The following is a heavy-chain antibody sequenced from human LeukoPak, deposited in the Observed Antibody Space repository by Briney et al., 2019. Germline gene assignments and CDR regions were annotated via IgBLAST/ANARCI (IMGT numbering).Heavy chain of an antibody. CDR3: ARGEGTVWFGELSHFDY. D-gene: IGHD3-10*01. CDR2: IYYSGST. V-gene: IGHV4-31*03. CDR1: GGSISSGGYY. Sequence: SQTLSLTCTVSGGSISSGGYYWSWIRQHPGKGLEWIGYIYYSGSTYYNPSLKSRVTISVDTSKNQFSLKLSSVTAADTAVYYCARGEGTVWFGELSHFDYWGQGTLVTVSS. J-gene: IGHJ4*02.